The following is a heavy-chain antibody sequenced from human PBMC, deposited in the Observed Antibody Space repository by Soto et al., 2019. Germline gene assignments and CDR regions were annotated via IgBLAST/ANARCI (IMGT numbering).Heavy chain of an antibody. D-gene: IGHD6-6*01. J-gene: IGHJ4*02. CDR3: AREGQLGY. CDR2: ISGYNGNT. Sequence: QVQLVQSGAEVKKPGASVKVSCQASGYTFSNYGFSWVRQAPGQGLEWMGWISGYNGNTNYAERPXGXVXTTTDTSTSTAYMELKSLRYDDTAVYYCAREGQLGYWGQGTPVTVSS. CDR1: GYTFSNYG. V-gene: IGHV1-18*01.